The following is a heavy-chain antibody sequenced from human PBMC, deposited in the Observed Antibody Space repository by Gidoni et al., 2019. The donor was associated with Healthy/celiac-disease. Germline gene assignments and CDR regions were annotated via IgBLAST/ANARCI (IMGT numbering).Heavy chain of an antibody. CDR2: ISSNGGST. D-gene: IGHD6-19*01. Sequence: EVQLVESGGGLVQPGGSLRLSCSSSGFTFSSYAMHWVRQAPGKGLEYVSAISSNGGSTYYADSVKGRFTISRDNSKNTLYLQMSSLRAEDTAVYYCVKGGGWYGDYWGQGTLVTVSS. J-gene: IGHJ4*02. V-gene: IGHV3-64D*08. CDR1: GFTFSSYA. CDR3: VKGGGWYGDY.